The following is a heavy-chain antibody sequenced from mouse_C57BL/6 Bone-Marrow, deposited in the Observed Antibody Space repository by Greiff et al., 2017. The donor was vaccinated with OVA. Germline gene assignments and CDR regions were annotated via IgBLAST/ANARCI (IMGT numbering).Heavy chain of an antibody. CDR1: GYAFTNYS. CDR2: INPGSGGT. D-gene: IGHD4-1*01. V-gene: IGHV1-54*01. Sequence: QVHVKQSGAELVRPGTSVKVSCKASGYAFTNYSIEWVKQRPGQGLEWIGVINPGSGGTNYNEKFKGKATLTADKSSSTAYMQLSSLTSEDSAVYFCARDWEWFAYWGQGTLVTVSA. CDR3: ARDWEWFAY. J-gene: IGHJ3*01.